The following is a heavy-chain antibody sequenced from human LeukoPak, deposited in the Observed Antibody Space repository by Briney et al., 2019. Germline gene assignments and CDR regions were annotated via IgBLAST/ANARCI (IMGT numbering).Heavy chain of an antibody. CDR3: AKEVAVSGRPLFDC. CDR2: ISGSVGGT. Sequence: GGSLRLSCLGTRFAFSTYAISGVRQAPGKGLDGVSGISGSVGGTYYVESVKGRFTISRDNSKNTLYLQMNSLRAEDAAVFFCAKEVAVSGRPLFDCGGQGTLVTVSS. CDR1: RFAFSTYA. D-gene: IGHD6-19*01. J-gene: IGHJ4*02. V-gene: IGHV3-23*01.